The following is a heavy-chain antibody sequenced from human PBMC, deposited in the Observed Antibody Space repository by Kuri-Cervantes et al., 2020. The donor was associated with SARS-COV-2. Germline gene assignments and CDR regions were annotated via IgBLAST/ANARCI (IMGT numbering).Heavy chain of an antibody. V-gene: IGHV3-30*18. CDR3: AKGGYSYGYAGHFDY. J-gene: IGHJ4*02. D-gene: IGHD5-18*01. CDR2: ISYDGSNK. CDR1: GFTFSSYG. Sequence: GESLKISCATSGFTFSSYGMHWVRQAPGKGLEWVAVISYDGSNKYYADSVKGRFTISRDNSKNTPYLQMNSLRAEDTAVYYCAKGGYSYGYAGHFDYWGQGTLVTVS.